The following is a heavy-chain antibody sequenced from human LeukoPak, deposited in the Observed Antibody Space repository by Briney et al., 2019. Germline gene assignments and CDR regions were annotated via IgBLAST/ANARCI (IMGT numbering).Heavy chain of an antibody. D-gene: IGHD3-10*01. Sequence: PSESLSLTRTVSGGSISSYYWSWIRKHPGKGLEWIGYIYYSGSTNYKPSLKSRVTISVDTSKNQFSLKLNSVTAADTAVYYCARGGYYGSGNDFRFDPWGQGTLVTVSS. J-gene: IGHJ5*02. V-gene: IGHV4-59*12. CDR2: IYYSGST. CDR1: GGSISSYY. CDR3: ARGGYYGSGNDFRFDP.